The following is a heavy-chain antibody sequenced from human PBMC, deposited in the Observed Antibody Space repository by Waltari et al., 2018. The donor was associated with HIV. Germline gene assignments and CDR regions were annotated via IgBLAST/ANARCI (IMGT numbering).Heavy chain of an antibody. D-gene: IGHD5-12*01. CDR1: GGSFSGYY. V-gene: IGHV4-34*01. CDR2: INHSGRT. Sequence: QVQLQQWGAGLLKPSETLSLTCAVYGGSFSGYYWSWIRQPPGKGLEWMGEINHSGRTNYNPSHKRRVTISADTSKNQFSLKVKSVTAADTAVYYCARGEEGYSGYDLSWFDTWGQGTLVTVSS. J-gene: IGHJ5*02. CDR3: ARGEEGYSGYDLSWFDT.